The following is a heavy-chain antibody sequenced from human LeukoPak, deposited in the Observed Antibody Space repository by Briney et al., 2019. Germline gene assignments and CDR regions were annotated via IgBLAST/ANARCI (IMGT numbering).Heavy chain of an antibody. CDR3: ARDGVRSRGWFDP. Sequence: SETLSLTCTVSGGSISGFYWYWLRQPPGKGLEWIGSIYHSGSTYYNPSLKSRVTISVDTSKNQFSLKLSSVTAADTAVYYCARDGVRSRGWFDPWGQGTLVTVSS. J-gene: IGHJ5*02. CDR2: IYHSGST. D-gene: IGHD3-10*01. V-gene: IGHV4-38-2*02. CDR1: GGSISGFY.